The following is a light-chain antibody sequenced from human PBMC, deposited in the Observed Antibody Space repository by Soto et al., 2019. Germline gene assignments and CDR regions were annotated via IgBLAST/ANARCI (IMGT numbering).Light chain of an antibody. J-gene: IGLJ2*01. Sequence: QSVLTQPPSVSAAAGQKVTISCSGSYSNIGSNFVSWYQHFPGSAPRFLIYDNSQRPSGIPDRFSGSKSGSSATLGITGLQTGDEADYYCGTWDSSLSVVLFGGGTKLTVL. CDR1: YSNIGSNF. V-gene: IGLV1-51*01. CDR3: GTWDSSLSVVL. CDR2: DNS.